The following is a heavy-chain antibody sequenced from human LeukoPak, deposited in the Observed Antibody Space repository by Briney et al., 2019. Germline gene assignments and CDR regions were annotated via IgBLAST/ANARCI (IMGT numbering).Heavy chain of an antibody. CDR1: GFTFSDYY. CDR2: ISSSGSTI. D-gene: IGHD5-24*01. CDR3: AKRYNAGGAFDN. V-gene: IGHV3-11*01. J-gene: IGHJ3*02. Sequence: GGSLSLSCAASGFTFSDYYMSWIRQAPGKGLEWVSYISSSGSTIYYADSVKGRFTISRDNAKNSLYLQMNSLRAEDTAVYYCAKRYNAGGAFDNWGQGTMVTVSS.